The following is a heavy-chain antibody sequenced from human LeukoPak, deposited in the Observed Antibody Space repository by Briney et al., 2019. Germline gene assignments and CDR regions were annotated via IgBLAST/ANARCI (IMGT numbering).Heavy chain of an antibody. CDR3: ARDRVLGCSGGSCYGLVSSENFDY. CDR1: GFTFSSYS. CDR2: ISSSSSYI. V-gene: IGHV3-21*01. J-gene: IGHJ4*02. D-gene: IGHD2-15*01. Sequence: GGSLRLSCAASGFTFSSYSMNWVRQAPGKGLEWVSSISSSSSYIYYADSVKGRFTISGDNAKNSLYLQMNSLRGEDTAVYYCARDRVLGCSGGSCYGLVSSENFDYWGQGTLVTVSS.